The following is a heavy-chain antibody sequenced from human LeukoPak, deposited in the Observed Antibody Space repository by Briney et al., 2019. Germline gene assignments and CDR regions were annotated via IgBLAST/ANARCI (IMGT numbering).Heavy chain of an antibody. V-gene: IGHV3-23*01. J-gene: IGHJ6*02. CDR3: ARERIAAAGTSGYYGMDV. Sequence: GGSLRLSCAASGFTFSSNAMSWVRQAPGKGLEWVSAISGSGGSTYYADSVRGRFTISRDNSKNTLYLQMNSLRAEDTAVYYCARERIAAAGTSGYYGMDVWGQGTTVTVSS. CDR1: GFTFSSNA. CDR2: ISGSGGST. D-gene: IGHD6-13*01.